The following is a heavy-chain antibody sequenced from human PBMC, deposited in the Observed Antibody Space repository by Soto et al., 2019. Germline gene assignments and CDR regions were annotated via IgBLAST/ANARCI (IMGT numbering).Heavy chain of an antibody. Sequence: GASVKVSCKASGYTFSSYTISWVRQAPGQGLEWMRRIIPILGIANYAQKFQGRVTITADKSTSTAYMELSSLRSEGTAVYYCARDRLVYSGVVVPAAMPVPRKPFAFDIWGQGTMVTVS. CDR3: ARDRLVYSGVVVPAAMPVPRKPFAFDI. CDR1: GYTFSSYT. CDR2: IIPILGIA. D-gene: IGHD2-2*01. J-gene: IGHJ3*02. V-gene: IGHV1-69*04.